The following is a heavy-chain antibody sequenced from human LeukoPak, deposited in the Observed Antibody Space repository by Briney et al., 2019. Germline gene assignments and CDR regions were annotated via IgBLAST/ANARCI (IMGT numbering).Heavy chain of an antibody. J-gene: IGHJ6*03. CDR2: IYTSGST. Sequence: PSETLSLTSTVSGGSISSGSYYWSWIRQPAGKGLEWIGRIYTSGSTNYNPSLKSRVTISVDTSKNQFSLKLSSVTAADTAVYYCAMSPYYYYMDVWGKGTTVTVSS. V-gene: IGHV4-61*02. CDR3: AMSPYYYYMDV. CDR1: GGSISSGSYY.